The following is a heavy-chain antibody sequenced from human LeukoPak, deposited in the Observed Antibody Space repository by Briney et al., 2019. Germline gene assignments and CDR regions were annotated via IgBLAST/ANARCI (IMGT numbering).Heavy chain of an antibody. CDR3: ASGRSSSGYYLSYYYYYMDV. Sequence: SETLSLTCTVSGGSISSYYWGWIRQPPGKGLEWIGSIYYSGSTYYNPSLKSRVTISVDTSKNQFSLKLSSVTAADTAVYYCASGRSSSGYYLSYYYYYMDVWGKGTTVTISS. CDR2: IYYSGST. V-gene: IGHV4-39*01. J-gene: IGHJ6*03. D-gene: IGHD3-22*01. CDR1: GGSISSYY.